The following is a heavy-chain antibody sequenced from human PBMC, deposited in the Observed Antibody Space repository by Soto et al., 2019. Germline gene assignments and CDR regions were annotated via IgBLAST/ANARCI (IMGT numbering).Heavy chain of an antibody. CDR2: IYHSGST. D-gene: IGHD6-19*01. J-gene: IGHJ4*02. CDR1: GGSISSGGYS. CDR3: AREGRGWTYFDY. V-gene: IGHV4-30-2*01. Sequence: PSETLSLTCAVSGGSISSGGYSWSWIRQPPGKGLEWIGYIYHSGSTYYNPSLKSRVTISVDRSKNQFSLKLSSVTAADTAVYYCAREGRGWTYFDYWGQGTLVTVSS.